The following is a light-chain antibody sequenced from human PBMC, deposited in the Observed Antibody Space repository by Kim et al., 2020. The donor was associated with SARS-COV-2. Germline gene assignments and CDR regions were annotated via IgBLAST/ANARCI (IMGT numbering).Light chain of an antibody. Sequence: VAFGQTVRIKCQGDSLRSYYATWYQQKPGQAPIVVIYGKNNRPTGSPDRFSGSSSGDTASLTITGTQAGDEADYYCNSRGSNDNVLFGGGTKLTVL. J-gene: IGLJ2*01. CDR2: GKN. CDR3: NSRGSNDNVL. V-gene: IGLV3-19*01. CDR1: SLRSYY.